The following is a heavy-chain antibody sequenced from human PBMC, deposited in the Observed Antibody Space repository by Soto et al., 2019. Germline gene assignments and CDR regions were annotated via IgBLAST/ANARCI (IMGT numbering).Heavy chain of an antibody. CDR3: AKEYCDNIDTRYQDFEA. CDR1: GFTFTGTY. CDR2: INSNNGNT. V-gene: IGHV1-2*02. J-gene: IGHJ4*02. D-gene: IGHD2-21*01. Sequence: ASVKVSCKASGFTFTGTYMHWVRQAPGQGLEYMGWINSNNGNTGFAPKFQGRVTITRDTSISTAYMELSRLTSDDTALYYCAKEYCDNIDTRYQDFEAWGQGTVVTVSS.